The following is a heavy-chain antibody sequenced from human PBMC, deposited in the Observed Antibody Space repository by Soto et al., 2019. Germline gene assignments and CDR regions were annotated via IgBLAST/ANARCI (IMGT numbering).Heavy chain of an antibody. Sequence: EVQLLESGGGLVQPGGSLRLSCAASGFTFSSYAMSWVRQAPGKGLEWVSAISGSGGSTYYADSVKGRFTISRDNSKKTLYLQMNSLRAEDTAVYYCVKGRGYCSSTSCYVGSDYWGQGTLVTVSS. CDR2: ISGSGGST. D-gene: IGHD2-2*01. CDR1: GFTFSSYA. J-gene: IGHJ4*02. V-gene: IGHV3-23*01. CDR3: VKGRGYCSSTSCYVGSDY.